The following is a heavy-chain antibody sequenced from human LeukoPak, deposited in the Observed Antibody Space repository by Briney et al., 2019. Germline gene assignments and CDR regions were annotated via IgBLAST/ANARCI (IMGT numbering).Heavy chain of an antibody. CDR3: ARHTMIAPGTFDI. CDR2: IHHSGHT. V-gene: IGHV4-31*03. J-gene: IGHJ3*02. CDR1: GDSISSGVYF. D-gene: IGHD3-22*01. Sequence: PSQTLSLTCTVSGDSISSGVYFWSWIRQHPGKGLEWIGYIHHSGHTYYNPSLKSRVTISLDTSKNQFSLKLSSVTAADTAVYYCARHTMIAPGTFDIWGQGTMVTVSS.